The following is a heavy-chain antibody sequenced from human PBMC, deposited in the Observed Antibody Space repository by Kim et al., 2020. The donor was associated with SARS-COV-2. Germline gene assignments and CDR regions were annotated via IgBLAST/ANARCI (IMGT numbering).Heavy chain of an antibody. D-gene: IGHD2-2*01. CDR3: ARPGVVPAASFDY. V-gene: IGHV4-34*01. J-gene: IGHJ4*02. CDR2: INHSGST. Sequence: SETLSLTCAVYGGSFSGYYWSWIRQPPGKGLEWIGEINHSGSTNYNPSLKSRVTISVDTSKNQFSLKLSSVTAADTAVYYCARPGVVPAASFDYWGQGTL. CDR1: GGSFSGYY.